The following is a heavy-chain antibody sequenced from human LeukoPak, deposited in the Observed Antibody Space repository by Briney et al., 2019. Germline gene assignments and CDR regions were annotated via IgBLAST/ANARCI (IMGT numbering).Heavy chain of an antibody. V-gene: IGHV3-21*01. J-gene: IGHJ4*02. CDR2: ISSSSSYT. Sequence: PGGSLRLSCAASGFTFSSYSMNWVRQAPGKGLEWVSSISSSSSYTYYADSVKGRFTISRDNAKNSLYLQMNSLRAEDTAVYYCVAPLWFGELLENFDYWGQGTLVTVSS. CDR1: GFTFSSYS. CDR3: VAPLWFGELLENFDY. D-gene: IGHD3-10*01.